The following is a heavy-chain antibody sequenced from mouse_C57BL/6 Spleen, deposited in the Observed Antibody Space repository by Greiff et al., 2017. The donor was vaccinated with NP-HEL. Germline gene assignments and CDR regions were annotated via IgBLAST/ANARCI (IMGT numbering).Heavy chain of an antibody. CDR2: IDPETGGT. CDR1: GYTFTDYE. D-gene: IGHD2-3*01. Sequence: VKLQESGAELVRPGASVTLSCKASGYTFTDYEMHWVKQTPVHGLEWIGAIDPETGGTAYNQKFKGKAILTADKSSSTAYMELRSLTSEDAAVDYCTRDGYPAWFAYWGQGTLVTVSA. J-gene: IGHJ3*01. CDR3: TRDGYPAWFAY. V-gene: IGHV1-15*01.